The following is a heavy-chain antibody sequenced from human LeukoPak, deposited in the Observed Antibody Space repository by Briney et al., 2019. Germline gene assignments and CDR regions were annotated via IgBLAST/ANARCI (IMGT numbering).Heavy chain of an antibody. CDR1: GFTFSSYS. D-gene: IGHD1-26*01. V-gene: IGHV3-21*01. J-gene: IGHJ4*02. Sequence: GGSLRLSCAASGFTFSSYSMNWVRQAPGKGLEWVSSISSSSSYVYYADSVKGRFTISRDNAKNSLYLQMNSLRAEDTAVYYCARVMWELRYYFDYWGQGTLVTVSS. CDR2: ISSSSSYV. CDR3: ARVMWELRYYFDY.